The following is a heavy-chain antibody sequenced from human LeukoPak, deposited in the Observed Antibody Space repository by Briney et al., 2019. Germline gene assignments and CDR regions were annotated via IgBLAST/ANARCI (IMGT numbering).Heavy chain of an antibody. J-gene: IGHJ4*02. CDR3: ARTRSDYDYVWGSYRYRQIYFDY. D-gene: IGHD3-16*02. CDR1: GYSISSGYY. V-gene: IGHV4-38-2*02. Sequence: SETLSLTCTVSGYSISSGYYWGWIRQPPGKGLEWIGSIYHSGSTYYNPSLKSRVTISVDTSKNQFSLKLSSVTAADTAVYCCARTRSDYDYVWGSYRYRQIYFDYWGQGTLVTVSS. CDR2: IYHSGST.